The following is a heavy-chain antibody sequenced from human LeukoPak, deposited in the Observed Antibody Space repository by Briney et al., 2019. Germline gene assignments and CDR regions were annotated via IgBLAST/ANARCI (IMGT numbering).Heavy chain of an antibody. D-gene: IGHD6-25*01. J-gene: IGHJ6*02. CDR2: ISSSSSYI. Sequence: GGSLRLSCAASGFTFSSYSMNWVRQAPGKGLEWVSSISSSSSYIYYADSVKGRFTISRDNAKNSLYLQMNSLRAEDTAVYYCARDGVRQRLRYNYGMDVWGQGTTVTVSS. V-gene: IGHV3-21*01. CDR1: GFTFSSYS. CDR3: ARDGVRQRLRYNYGMDV.